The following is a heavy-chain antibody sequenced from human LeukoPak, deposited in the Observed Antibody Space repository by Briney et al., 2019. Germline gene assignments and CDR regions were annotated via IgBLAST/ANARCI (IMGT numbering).Heavy chain of an antibody. J-gene: IGHJ5*02. Sequence: ASVKVSCKASGGTFSSYAISWVRQAPGQGLEWMGGIIPIFGTANYAQKFQGRVTITTDESTSTAYMELSSLRSEDTAVYYCAREREKVGEDIVVVPARANWFDPWGQGTLVTVSS. CDR3: AREREKVGEDIVVVPARANWFDP. V-gene: IGHV1-69*05. D-gene: IGHD2-2*01. CDR2: IIPIFGTA. CDR1: GGTFSSYA.